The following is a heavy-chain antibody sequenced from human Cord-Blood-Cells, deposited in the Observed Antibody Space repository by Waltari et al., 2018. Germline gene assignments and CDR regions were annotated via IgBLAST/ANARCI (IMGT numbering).Heavy chain of an antibody. J-gene: IGHJ2*01. CDR2: IYHSGST. Sequence: QLQLQESGSGLVKPSQTLSPPCAVSGGSITSGGYSWSWNRQPPGKGLAWIGYIYHSGSTYYNPSLKSRVTISVDRSKNQFSLKLSSVTAADTAVYYCASTPLGYCSSTSCYGSYWYFDLWGRGTLVTVSS. CDR1: GGSITSGGYS. V-gene: IGHV4-30-2*01. CDR3: ASTPLGYCSSTSCYGSYWYFDL. D-gene: IGHD2-2*01.